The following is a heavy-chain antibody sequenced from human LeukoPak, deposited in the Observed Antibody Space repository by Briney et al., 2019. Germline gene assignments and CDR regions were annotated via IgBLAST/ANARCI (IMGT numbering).Heavy chain of an antibody. CDR1: GYTFTSYY. D-gene: IGHD6-13*01. CDR3: ASHPTGYSSSWPLDY. J-gene: IGHJ4*02. CDR2: INPSGGST. V-gene: IGHV1-46*01. Sequence: ASVEVSCKASGYTFTSYYMHWVRQAPGQGLEWMGIINPSGGSTSYAQKFQGRVTMTRDMSTSTVYMELSSLRSEDTAVYYCASHPTGYSSSWPLDYWGQGTLVTVSS.